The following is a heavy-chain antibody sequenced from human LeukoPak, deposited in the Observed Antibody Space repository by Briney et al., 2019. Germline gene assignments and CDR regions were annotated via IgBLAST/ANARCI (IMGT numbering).Heavy chain of an antibody. CDR3: AKVGFSEMEWLLYSDH. CDR1: GLTFSSYA. V-gene: IGHV3-23*01. D-gene: IGHD3-3*01. CDR2: ISGSSGHT. Sequence: GGSLRLSCAASGLTFSSYAMSWVRQAPGKGLEWVSAISGSSGHTYYADSVKGRFTTSRDNSKNTLYLQMSSLRAEDTAVYYCAKVGFSEMEWLLYSDHWGQGTLVTVSS. J-gene: IGHJ4*02.